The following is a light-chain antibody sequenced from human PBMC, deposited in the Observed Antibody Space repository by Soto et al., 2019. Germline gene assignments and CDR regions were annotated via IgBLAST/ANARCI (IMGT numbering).Light chain of an antibody. V-gene: IGKV1-5*03. CDR2: KAS. Sequence: DIQMTQSPSTLSGSVGDRVTITCRASQTISSWLAWYQQKPGKAPKLLIYKASTFKSGVPSRFSGSGSGTEFTLPISSLQPDDFATYYCQHYNSYSEAFGQGTKVELK. CDR1: QTISSW. J-gene: IGKJ1*01. CDR3: QHYNSYSEA.